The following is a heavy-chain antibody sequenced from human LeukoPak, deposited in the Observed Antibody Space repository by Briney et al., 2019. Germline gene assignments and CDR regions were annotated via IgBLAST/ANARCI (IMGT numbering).Heavy chain of an antibody. CDR1: GGTFSSYA. CDR3: ARVVGATTPYYFDY. D-gene: IGHD1-26*01. Sequence: SVKVSCKASGGTFSSYAISWVRQAPGQGLEWMGRIIPILGIANYAQKFQGRVTITADKSTSTAYMELSSLRSEDTAVYYCARVVGATTPYYFDYWGQGTLVTVSS. CDR2: IIPILGIA. V-gene: IGHV1-69*04. J-gene: IGHJ4*02.